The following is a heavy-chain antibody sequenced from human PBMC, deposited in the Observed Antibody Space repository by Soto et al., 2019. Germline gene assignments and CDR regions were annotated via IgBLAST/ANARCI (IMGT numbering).Heavy chain of an antibody. V-gene: IGHV1-18*01. CDR2: ISAHNGNT. J-gene: IGHJ4*02. CDR1: GYAFTTYG. D-gene: IGHD1-1*01. CDR3: ARGRYGDY. Sequence: QVHLVQSGAEVKKPGASVKVSCQGSGYAFTTYGITWVRQAPGQGLEWMGWISAHNGNTNYAHKLQGRVTVTRDTSTSTAYMELGGLRYDDTAVYYCARGRYGDYWGQGALVTVSP.